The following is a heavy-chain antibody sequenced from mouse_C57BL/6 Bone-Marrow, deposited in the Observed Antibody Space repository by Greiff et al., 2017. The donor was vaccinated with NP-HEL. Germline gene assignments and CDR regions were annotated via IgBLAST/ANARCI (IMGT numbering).Heavy chain of an antibody. Sequence: VQLVESGPGLVQPSQSLSITCTLSGFSLTSYGVHWVRQSPGKGLEWLGVIWSGGSTDYNAAFISRLSISKDNSKSQVFFKMNSLQADDTAIYYCARERTGTGYYAMDYWGQGTSVTVSS. J-gene: IGHJ4*01. CDR2: IWSGGST. D-gene: IGHD4-1*01. CDR1: GFSLTSYG. V-gene: IGHV2-2*01. CDR3: ARERTGTGYYAMDY.